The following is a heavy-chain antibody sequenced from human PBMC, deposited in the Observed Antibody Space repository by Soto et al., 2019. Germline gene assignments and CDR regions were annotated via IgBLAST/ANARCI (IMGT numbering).Heavy chain of an antibody. CDR3: ARENYASSGAPFLDY. V-gene: IGHV4-59*01. CDR2: ISYSGNT. Sequence: SETLSLTCSVSGGSISSYYWTWIRQPPGRGLEYIGYISYSGNTYYNPSLRGRVTISLDTSKNPFSLQLSSVTAADMAVYYCARENYASSGAPFLDYWGQGTLVTVSS. J-gene: IGHJ4*02. CDR1: GGSISSYY. D-gene: IGHD3-22*01.